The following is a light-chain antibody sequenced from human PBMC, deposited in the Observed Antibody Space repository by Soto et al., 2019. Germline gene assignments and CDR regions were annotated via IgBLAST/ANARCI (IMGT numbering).Light chain of an antibody. CDR1: QGISNY. J-gene: IGKJ1*01. V-gene: IGKV1-27*01. CDR3: QKYNGAPRA. CDR2: AAS. Sequence: DIQMTQSPSSLSASVGDRVTITCRASQGISNYLAWYQQKPGKVPKRLIYAASTLQSGVRSRFSGSGSGTDFTLPISSLQPEDVATYYCQKYNGAPRAFGQGTMVEIK.